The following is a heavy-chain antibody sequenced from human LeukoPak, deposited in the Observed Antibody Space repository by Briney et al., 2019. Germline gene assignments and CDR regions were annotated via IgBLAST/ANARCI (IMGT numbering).Heavy chain of an antibody. CDR1: GGSISSYY. V-gene: IGHV4-4*09. J-gene: IGHJ5*02. CDR3: ARRKGVTFDP. D-gene: IGHD2-21*02. CDR2: IYTSGST. Sequence: SETLSLTCTVSGGSISSYYWSWIRQPPGKGLEWIGYIYTSGSTNYNPSLKSRVTISVDTSKNQFSLKLSSVTAADTAVYYCARRKGVTFDPWGQGTLVTVSS.